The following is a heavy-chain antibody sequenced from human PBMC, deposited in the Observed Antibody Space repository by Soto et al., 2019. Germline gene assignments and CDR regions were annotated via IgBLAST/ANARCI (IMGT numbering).Heavy chain of an antibody. Sequence: GGSLRLSCSASGFTFSSYAMHWVRQAPGKGLEYVSAISSNGGSTYYADSVKGRFTISRDNSKNTLYLQMSSLRAEDLAVYYCVGDYYDSSGYYLDYWGQGTLVTVSS. D-gene: IGHD3-22*01. CDR1: GFTFSSYA. CDR3: VGDYYDSSGYYLDY. J-gene: IGHJ4*02. V-gene: IGHV3-64D*06. CDR2: ISSNGGST.